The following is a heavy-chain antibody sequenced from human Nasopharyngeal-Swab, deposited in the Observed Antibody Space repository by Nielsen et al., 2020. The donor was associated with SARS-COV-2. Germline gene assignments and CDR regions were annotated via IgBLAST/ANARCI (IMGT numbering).Heavy chain of an antibody. Sequence: GGSLRLSCSVSGITFEDYAINWVRQAPGKGLEWVGFIRNKVDGGTAAYAASVKGRFIISRDDSRSIAFLQMSSLKAEDTGVYYCSGPTVVGYWGQGTLVTVSS. CDR2: IRNKVDGGTA. J-gene: IGHJ4*02. CDR3: SGPTVVGY. CDR1: GITFEDYA. V-gene: IGHV3-49*04. D-gene: IGHD4-23*01.